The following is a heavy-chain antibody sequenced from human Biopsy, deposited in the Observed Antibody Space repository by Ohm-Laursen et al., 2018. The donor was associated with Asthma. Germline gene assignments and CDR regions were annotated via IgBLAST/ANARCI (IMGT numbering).Heavy chain of an antibody. Sequence: SVKVSCKTSGYTFNSAGITWVRQAPGRGLEWMGWISVYNGNTKVAQKLQDRVTMITDTSTSTAYMELRSLRSDDTAVYFCARAVDYSHYYGIDVWGQGTTVTVS. CDR1: GYTFNSAG. CDR3: ARAVDYSHYYGIDV. CDR2: ISVYNGNT. V-gene: IGHV1-18*01. D-gene: IGHD3-10*01. J-gene: IGHJ6*02.